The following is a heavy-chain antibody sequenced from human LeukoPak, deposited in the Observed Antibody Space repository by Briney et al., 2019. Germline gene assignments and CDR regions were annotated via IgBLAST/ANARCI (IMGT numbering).Heavy chain of an antibody. Sequence: GGSLRLSCAASNYWMTWVRQAPGRGLEWVANIKQDGSEKYYADSVKGRFTISRDYSKDMLYLQMNGLRAEDTAVYYCARDGSLGIDAFDIWGPGTMVTVSS. CDR3: ARDGSLGIDAFDI. CDR1: NYW. J-gene: IGHJ3*02. V-gene: IGHV3-7*03. CDR2: IKQDGSEK. D-gene: IGHD2-2*03.